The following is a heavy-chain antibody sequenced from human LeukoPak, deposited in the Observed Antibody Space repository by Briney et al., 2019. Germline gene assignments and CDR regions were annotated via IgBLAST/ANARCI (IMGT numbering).Heavy chain of an antibody. J-gene: IGHJ4*02. CDR2: ISSSGSTI. CDR3: ATNGYIVVVPAAMESINEDY. CDR1: GFTFSSYE. Sequence: GGSLRLSCAASGFTFSSYEMNWVRQAPGKGREGVSYISSSGSTIYYADSVKGRFTISRDNAKNSLYLQMNSLRAEDTAVYYCATNGYIVVVPAAMESINEDYWGQGTLVTVSS. D-gene: IGHD2-2*01. V-gene: IGHV3-48*03.